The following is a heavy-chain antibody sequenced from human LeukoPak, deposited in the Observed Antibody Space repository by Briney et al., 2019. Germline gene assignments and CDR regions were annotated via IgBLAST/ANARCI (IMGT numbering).Heavy chain of an antibody. Sequence: GESLKISCKGSGYSFISYWIGWMRQMPGKGLEWKAIIYPGDYDTRYSPSFQGQVTISADKSITTDNLQWSSLKASDTVMYYCARPAGSGSYYNGFDSWGQGTLVTVSS. V-gene: IGHV5-51*01. D-gene: IGHD3-10*01. CDR1: GYSFISYW. J-gene: IGHJ4*02. CDR3: ARPAGSGSYYNGFDS. CDR2: IYPGDYDT.